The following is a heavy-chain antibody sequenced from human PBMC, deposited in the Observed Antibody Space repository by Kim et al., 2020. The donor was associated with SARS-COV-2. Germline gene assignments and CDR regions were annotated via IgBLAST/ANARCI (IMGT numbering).Heavy chain of an antibody. CDR1: GFTFSSYG. CDR2: IKQDGSEK. J-gene: IGHJ4*01. Sequence: GGSLRLSCAASGFTFSSYGMSWVRQAPGKGLEWVANIKQDGSEKYYVDSVKGRFTISRDNAKNSLYLQMNSLRAEDTAVYYCASRGAGIVPSGNFYYWV. D-gene: IGHD1-1*01. V-gene: IGHV3-7*03. CDR3: ASRGAGIVPSGNFYY.